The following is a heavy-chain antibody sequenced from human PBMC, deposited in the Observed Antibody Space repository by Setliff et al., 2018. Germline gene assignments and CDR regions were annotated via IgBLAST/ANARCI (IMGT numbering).Heavy chain of an antibody. J-gene: IGHJ4*02. CDR3: AGVIGGYPPKPSDY. CDR1: GFTFSNYG. Sequence: GGSLRLSCVASGFTFSNYGMHWVRQAPGKGLEWVTYIQHDGNIKHYADSVKGRCTISRDNCKNTLYLEMSSLRPEDAAVYYCAGVIGGYPPKPSDYWGQGTLVAVSS. V-gene: IGHV3-30*19. CDR2: IQHDGNIK. D-gene: IGHD3-16*02.